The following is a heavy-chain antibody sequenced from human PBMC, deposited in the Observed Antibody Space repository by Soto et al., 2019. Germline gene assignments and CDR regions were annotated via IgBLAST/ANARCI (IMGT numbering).Heavy chain of an antibody. V-gene: IGHV1-46*01. D-gene: IGHD6-19*01. CDR3: AIFHLGYSSGHSCPRDS. Sequence: ASVKGSCKASGDTFTSYYLHWVRQAPGQGLEWMGIINPGGGRTTYGQMFQGRVTMTRDKSTSTGYMEMSSLRSEDTAVYYCAIFHLGYSSGHSCPRDSWGQGTRVTVSS. CDR2: INPGGGRT. CDR1: GDTFTSYY. J-gene: IGHJ1*01.